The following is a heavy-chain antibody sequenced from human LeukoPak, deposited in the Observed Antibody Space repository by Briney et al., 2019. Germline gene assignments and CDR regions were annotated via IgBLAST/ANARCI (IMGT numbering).Heavy chain of an antibody. Sequence: PGGSLRLSCAASGFTFSSYSMNWVRQAPGKGLEWVSSISSSSSYIYYADSVKGRFTISRDNAKNSLYLQMNSLRAEDTAVYYLARPIIWKAIKAEFFDYWGQGTLVTVSS. CDR1: GFTFSSYS. D-gene: IGHD1-1*01. J-gene: IGHJ4*02. CDR2: ISSSSSYI. CDR3: ARPIIWKAIKAEFFDY. V-gene: IGHV3-21*04.